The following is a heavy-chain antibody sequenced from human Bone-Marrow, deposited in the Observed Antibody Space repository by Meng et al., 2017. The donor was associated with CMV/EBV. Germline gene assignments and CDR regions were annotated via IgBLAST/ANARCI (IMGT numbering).Heavy chain of an antibody. V-gene: IGHV4-61*01. D-gene: IGHD6-6*01. Sequence: SETLSLTCTVSGGSVSSGSYYWSWIRQPPGKGLEWIGYIYYSGSTNYNPSLKSRVTISVDTSKNQFSLKLSSVTAADQAVYYCARGPPKYSSLTGVYYYYCMDVWGQGTTVTVSS. CDR2: IYYSGST. CDR3: ARGPPKYSSLTGVYYYYCMDV. CDR1: GGSVSSGSYY. J-gene: IGHJ6*02.